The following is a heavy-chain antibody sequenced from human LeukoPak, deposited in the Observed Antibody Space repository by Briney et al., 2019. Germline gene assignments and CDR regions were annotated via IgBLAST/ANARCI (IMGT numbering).Heavy chain of an antibody. CDR1: GFAFGSEA. V-gene: IGHV3-23*01. J-gene: IGHJ4*02. CDR2: ISPGGGTT. D-gene: IGHD1-26*01. CDR3: ARDRGYSGSYLVDS. Sequence: GGSLRLSCAVSGFAFGSEAMSWVRQSPARGLEWVASISPGGGTTYYADYVKGRFIISRDNSKNTLYLQLNSLRAEDTAVYYCARDRGYSGSYLVDSWGQGTLVTVSS.